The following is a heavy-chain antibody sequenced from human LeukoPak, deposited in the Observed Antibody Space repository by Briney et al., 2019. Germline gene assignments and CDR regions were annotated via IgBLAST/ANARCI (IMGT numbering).Heavy chain of an antibody. CDR3: ARGKIRGYSYAPPDYL. CDR1: GFTFSSYE. Sequence: PGGSLRLSCAASGFTFSSYEMNWVRQAPGKGLEWVSYISSSGSTIYYADSVKGRFTISRDNAKNSLYLQINSLRAEDTAVYYCARGKIRGYSYAPPDYLWGQGTLVTVSS. V-gene: IGHV3-48*03. CDR2: ISSSGSTI. J-gene: IGHJ5*02. D-gene: IGHD5-18*01.